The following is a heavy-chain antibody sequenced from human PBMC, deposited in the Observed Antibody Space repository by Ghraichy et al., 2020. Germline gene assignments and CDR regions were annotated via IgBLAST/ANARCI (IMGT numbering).Heavy chain of an antibody. J-gene: IGHJ4*02. CDR2: IYYSGST. CDR3: ARAPGWEQLRDYFDY. CDR1: GGSVSSGSYY. D-gene: IGHD1-26*01. Sequence: SETLSLTCTVSGGSVSSGSYYWSWIRQPPGKGLEWIGYIYYSGSTNYNPSLKSRVTISVDTSKNQFSLKLSSVTAADTAVYYCARAPGWEQLRDYFDYWGQGTLVTVSS. V-gene: IGHV4-61*01.